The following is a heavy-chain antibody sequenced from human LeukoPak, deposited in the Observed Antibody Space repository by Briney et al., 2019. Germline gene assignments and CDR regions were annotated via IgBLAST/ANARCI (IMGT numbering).Heavy chain of an antibody. D-gene: IGHD1-26*01. J-gene: IGHJ1*01. CDR1: GFTFSSYA. CDR2: ISGSGGST. V-gene: IGHV3-23*01. CDR3: AKRAVGATTFVEYFQH. Sequence: GGSLRLSCAASGFTFSSYAMSWVRQAPGKGLEWVSAISGSGGSTYYAHSVKGRFTISRDNSKNTLYLQMNSLRAEDTAVYYCAKRAVGATTFVEYFQHWGQGTLVTVSS.